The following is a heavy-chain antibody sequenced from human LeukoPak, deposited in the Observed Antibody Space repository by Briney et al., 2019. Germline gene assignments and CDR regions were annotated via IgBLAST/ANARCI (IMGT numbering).Heavy chain of an antibody. CDR1: GFTFSSYW. V-gene: IGHV3-7*01. D-gene: IGHD3-3*01. CDR3: ARETLLRFLEWLPPTGGMGV. Sequence: GGSLRLSCAASGFTFSSYWMSWVRQAPGKGLEWVANIKQDGSEKYYVDSVKGRFTISRDNAKNSLYLQMNSLRAEDTAVYYCARETLLRFLEWLPPTGGMGVWGQGTTVTVSS. CDR2: IKQDGSEK. J-gene: IGHJ6*02.